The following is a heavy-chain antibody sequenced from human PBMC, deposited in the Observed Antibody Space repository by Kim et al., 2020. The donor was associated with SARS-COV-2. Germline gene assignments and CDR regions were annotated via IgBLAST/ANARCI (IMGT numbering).Heavy chain of an antibody. CDR3: ARHSDYGGYDY. V-gene: IGHV5-51*01. D-gene: IGHD4-17*01. J-gene: IGHJ4*02. CDR2: T. Sequence: TRYSPSFQGQVTISADKSISTAYLQWSSLKASDTAMYYCARHSDYGGYDYWGQGTLVTVSS.